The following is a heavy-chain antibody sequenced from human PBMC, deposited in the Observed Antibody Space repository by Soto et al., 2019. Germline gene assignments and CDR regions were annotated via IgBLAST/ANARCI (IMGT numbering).Heavy chain of an antibody. Sequence: QVQVVRSGAEVKKPGSSVNVSCKTSGGTFGNTAVTWVRQAPGQGLEWMGGIVPMFGTANYAQKFQGRVTITADESTNTAYMELRSLRSDDTAVYYCARDGDPGYTFWSGPLGGGRFDPWGQGTLVTVSS. D-gene: IGHD3-3*01. CDR1: GGTFGNTA. J-gene: IGHJ5*02. CDR3: ARDGDPGYTFWSGPLGGGRFDP. V-gene: IGHV1-69*12. CDR2: IVPMFGTA.